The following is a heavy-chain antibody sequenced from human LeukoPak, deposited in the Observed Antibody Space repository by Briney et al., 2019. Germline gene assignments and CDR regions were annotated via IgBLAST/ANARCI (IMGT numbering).Heavy chain of an antibody. Sequence: GGSLRLSCAASGFTFSSYGMHWVRQAPGKGLEWVAVIWYDGSNKYYADSVKGRFTISRDNSKNTLYLQMNSLRAEDAAVYYCAKDYDFWSGYYSPTRGYFDYWGQGTLVTVSS. CDR2: IWYDGSNK. J-gene: IGHJ4*02. CDR3: AKDYDFWSGYYSPTRGYFDY. V-gene: IGHV3-30*02. CDR1: GFTFSSYG. D-gene: IGHD3-3*01.